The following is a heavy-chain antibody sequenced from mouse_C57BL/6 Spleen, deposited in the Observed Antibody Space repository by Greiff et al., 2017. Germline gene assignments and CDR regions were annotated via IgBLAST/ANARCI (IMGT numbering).Heavy chain of an antibody. D-gene: IGHD1-1*01. V-gene: IGHV1-82*01. Sequence: VQLQQSGPELVKPGASVKISCKASGYAFSSSWMNWVKQRPGKGLEWIGRIYPGDGDTNYNGKFKGKATLTADKSSSTAYMQLSSLTSEVSAVYFCARTTDYYIDYWGQGTSLTVSS. CDR3: ARTTDYYIDY. CDR1: GYAFSSSW. CDR2: IYPGDGDT. J-gene: IGHJ2*02.